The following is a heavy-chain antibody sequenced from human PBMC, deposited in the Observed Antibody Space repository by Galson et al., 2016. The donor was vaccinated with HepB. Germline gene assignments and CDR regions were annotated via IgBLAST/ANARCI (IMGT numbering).Heavy chain of an antibody. Sequence: SLRLSCAASGFTFSKYGMHWVRQAPGKGLEWVAAILYDGRSTDYTDSVKGRFTISRDNSKNILYLQMNSLRPEDTAVYYCALLGGYCCGLSCYSGEFDYWGQGTVVTVSS. CDR3: ALLGGYCCGLSCYSGEFDY. CDR1: GFTFSKYG. D-gene: IGHD2-15*01. J-gene: IGHJ4*02. V-gene: IGHV3-33*05. CDR2: ILYDGRST.